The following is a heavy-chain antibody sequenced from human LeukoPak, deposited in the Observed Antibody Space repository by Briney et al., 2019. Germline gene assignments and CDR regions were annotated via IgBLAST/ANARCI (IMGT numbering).Heavy chain of an antibody. J-gene: IGHJ6*03. CDR2: IYYSGST. CDR1: GGSISSGDYY. D-gene: IGHD2-2*01. Sequence: SETLSLTCTVSGGSISSGDYYWSWIRQPPGKGLEGIGYIYYSGSTYYNPSLKGRVTISVDTSKNQFSLKLSSVTAADTAVYYCARVGTYCSSTSCSDYYYYMDVWGKGTTVTVSS. V-gene: IGHV4-30-4*08. CDR3: ARVGTYCSSTSCSDYYYYMDV.